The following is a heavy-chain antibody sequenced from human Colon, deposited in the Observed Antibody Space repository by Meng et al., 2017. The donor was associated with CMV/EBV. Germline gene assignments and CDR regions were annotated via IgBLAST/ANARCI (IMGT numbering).Heavy chain of an antibody. J-gene: IGHJ6*02. CDR1: GFTFSGSP. D-gene: IGHD2/OR15-2a*01. CDR3: TGPGDFLPGADGMDV. CDR2: VRSKANNYAA. V-gene: IGHV3-73*01. Sequence: GESLKISCAVSGFTFSGSPMHWVRQVPGKGLEWVGRVRSKANNYAALYGASVKGRFTISRDDSTKTTDLQMDGLKIEDTAVYYCTGPGDFLPGADGMDVWSQGTTVTVSS.